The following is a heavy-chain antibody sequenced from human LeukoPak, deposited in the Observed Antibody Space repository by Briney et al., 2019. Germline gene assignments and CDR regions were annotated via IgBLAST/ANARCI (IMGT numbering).Heavy chain of an antibody. Sequence: GGSLRLSCAASGFTFDDYGMSWVRQAPGKGLELVSGINWNGGSTGYADSVKGRFTISRDNSRNTLYVQMNSLRDEDTAIYYCAKDRDGGNFYFDYWGQGILVTVSS. CDR1: GFTFDDYG. CDR2: INWNGGST. V-gene: IGHV3-20*04. J-gene: IGHJ4*02. CDR3: AKDRDGGNFYFDY. D-gene: IGHD4-23*01.